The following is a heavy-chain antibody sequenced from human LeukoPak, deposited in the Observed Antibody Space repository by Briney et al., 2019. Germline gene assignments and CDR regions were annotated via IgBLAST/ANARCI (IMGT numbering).Heavy chain of an antibody. V-gene: IGHV4-34*01. D-gene: IGHD3-9*01. Sequence: SETLSLTCAVYGGSFSGYYWSGIRQPPGKGLEWIGEINHSGSANYNPSLTSRVTISVDTSKNQFSLKLSSVTAADTAVYYCARREKHYDILTGYFWLAPFDPWGQGTLVTVSS. J-gene: IGHJ5*02. CDR2: INHSGSA. CDR3: ARREKHYDILTGYFWLAPFDP. CDR1: GGSFSGYY.